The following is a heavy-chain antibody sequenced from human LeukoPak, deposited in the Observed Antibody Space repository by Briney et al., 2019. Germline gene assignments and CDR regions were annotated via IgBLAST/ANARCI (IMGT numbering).Heavy chain of an antibody. D-gene: IGHD3-3*01. J-gene: IGHJ4*02. CDR2: ISYDGSNK. CDR1: GFTFSSYA. Sequence: GGSLRLFCAASGFTFSSYAMHWVRQAPGKGLEWVAVISYDGSNKYYADSVKGRFTISRDNSKNTLYLQMNSLRAEDTAVYYCARDPHDFWSGYYFDYWGQGTLVTVSS. CDR3: ARDPHDFWSGYYFDY. V-gene: IGHV3-30*01.